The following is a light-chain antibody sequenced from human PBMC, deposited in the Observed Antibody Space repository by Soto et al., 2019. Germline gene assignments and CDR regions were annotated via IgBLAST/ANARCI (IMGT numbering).Light chain of an antibody. J-gene: IGLJ2*01. CDR1: SSDVGGYNY. V-gene: IGLV2-14*01. CDR3: CSYTCTGPLAL. CDR2: AVN. Sequence: QSALTQPASVSGSPGQSITISCTGTSSDVGGYNYVSWYQQHPGKAPTLLVYAVNKRPSWVSNRFSGSKSGNTASLTISGLQTEDEADYYCCSYTCTGPLALFGGGTQLTVL.